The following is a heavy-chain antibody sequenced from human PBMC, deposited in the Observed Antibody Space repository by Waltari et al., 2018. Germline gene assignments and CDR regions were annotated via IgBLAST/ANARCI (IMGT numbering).Heavy chain of an antibody. J-gene: IGHJ6*03. D-gene: IGHD1-7*01. V-gene: IGHV1-46*03. CDR3: AREFSITGTTLLPYYYYYMDV. CDR1: GYTFTSYY. Sequence: QVQLVQSGAEVKKPGASVKVSCKASGYTFTSYYMHWVRQAPGQGLEWMGIINPSGGSTSYAQKFQGRVTMTRDTSTSTVYMELSSLRSEDTAVYYCAREFSITGTTLLPYYYYYMDVWGKGTTVTVSS. CDR2: INPSGGST.